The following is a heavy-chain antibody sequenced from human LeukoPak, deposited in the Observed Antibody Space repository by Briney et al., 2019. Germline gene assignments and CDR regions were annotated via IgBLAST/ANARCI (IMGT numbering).Heavy chain of an antibody. V-gene: IGHV1-18*01. D-gene: IGHD6-13*01. CDR3: ARDFSYLSSAAGDNWFDP. CDR2: ISAYNGNT. J-gene: IGHJ5*02. Sequence: GASVKVSCKASGYTFTSYGISWVRQAPGQGLEWMGWISAYNGNTNYAQKLQGRVTMTTDTSTSTAYMELRSLRSDDTAVYYCARDFSYLSSAAGDNWFDPWGQGTLVTVSS. CDR1: GYTFTSYG.